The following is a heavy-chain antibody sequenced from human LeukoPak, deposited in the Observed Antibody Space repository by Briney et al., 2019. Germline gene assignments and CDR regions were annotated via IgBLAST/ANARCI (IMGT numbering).Heavy chain of an antibody. CDR2: VADDGIHK. CDR1: GFSFSLYS. D-gene: IGHD2-15*01. CDR3: AREAAWGQWYFDY. J-gene: IGHJ4*02. V-gene: IGHV3-30*03. Sequence: GGSLRLSCAASGFSFSLYSMNWVRQAPGKGLEWVAVVADDGIHKVYADSAKGRFTIYRDNSKNTLYLQMDSLRAEDTAVYYCAREAAWGQWYFDYWGQGTLVTVSS.